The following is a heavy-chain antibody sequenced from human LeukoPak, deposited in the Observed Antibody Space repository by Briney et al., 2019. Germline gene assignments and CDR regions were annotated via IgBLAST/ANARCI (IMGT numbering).Heavy chain of an antibody. J-gene: IGHJ4*02. V-gene: IGHV4-4*02. CDR2: IYHSGST. CDR1: GGSISSSNW. Sequence: SETLSLTCAVSGGSISSSNWWSWVRPPPGKGLEWIGEIYHSGSTNYNPSLKSRVTISVDKSKNQFSLKLSSVTAADTAVYYCARVRDGYNPTFDYWGQGTLVTVSS. CDR3: ARVRDGYNPTFDY. D-gene: IGHD5-24*01.